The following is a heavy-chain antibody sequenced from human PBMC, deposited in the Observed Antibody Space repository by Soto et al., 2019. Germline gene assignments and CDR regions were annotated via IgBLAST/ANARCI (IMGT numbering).Heavy chain of an antibody. J-gene: IGHJ6*02. V-gene: IGHV4-34*01. CDR1: GGSFSGYY. D-gene: IGHD6-6*01. CDR2: INDSGIT. Sequence: QVQLQQWGAEVLKPSETLSLTCVVNGGSFSGYYWSWIRQSPGKGLEWIGEINDSGITDSNPSLESQVTISVDMSKNQFSLNLKSVTAADSAVYHCARGRSSVPDRRGIGYYGLDVWGQGTTVTVSS. CDR3: ARGRSSVPDRRGIGYYGLDV.